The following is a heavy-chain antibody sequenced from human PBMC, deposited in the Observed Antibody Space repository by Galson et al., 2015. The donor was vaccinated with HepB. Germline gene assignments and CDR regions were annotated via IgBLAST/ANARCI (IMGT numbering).Heavy chain of an antibody. V-gene: IGHV3-30*02. CDR2: IRCDGSNK. CDR3: AKGTVTRFDY. J-gene: IGHJ4*02. Sequence: SLRLSCAASGFTFSSYGMHWVRQAPGKGLEWVAFIRCDGSNKYYADSVKGRFTISRDNSKNTLYLQMNSLRAEDTAVYYCAKGTVTRFDYWGQGTLVTVSS. D-gene: IGHD4-17*01. CDR1: GFTFSSYG.